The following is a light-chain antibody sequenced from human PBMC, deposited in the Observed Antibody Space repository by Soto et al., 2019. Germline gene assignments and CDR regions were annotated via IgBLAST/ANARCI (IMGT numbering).Light chain of an antibody. V-gene: IGKV1-27*01. CDR1: QGISNY. CDR2: AAS. Sequence: DIQMTQSPSSLYASVGDRVTITCPASQGISNYLAWYQQKPGKVPKLLIYAASTLQSGVPSRFSGSGSGTDFTLTISSLQAEDVATYYCQKYNSAPQTFGQGTKVEIK. J-gene: IGKJ1*01. CDR3: QKYNSAPQT.